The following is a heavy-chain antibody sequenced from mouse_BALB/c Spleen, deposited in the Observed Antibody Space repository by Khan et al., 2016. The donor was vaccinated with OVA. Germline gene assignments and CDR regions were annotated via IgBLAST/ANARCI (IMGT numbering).Heavy chain of an antibody. CDR1: GFTFSNYG. CDR3: ARDYWFAY. V-gene: IGHV5-6-5*01. CDR2: ISSGDTT. Sequence: EVKLVESGGGLVKPGGSLKLSCAASGFTFSNYGVSWVRQTPEKRLEWVASISSGDTTYYPDSVKGRFTISSDNARNILYLQMSSLRSEDTAMYYGARDYWFAYWGQGTLVTVSA. J-gene: IGHJ3*01.